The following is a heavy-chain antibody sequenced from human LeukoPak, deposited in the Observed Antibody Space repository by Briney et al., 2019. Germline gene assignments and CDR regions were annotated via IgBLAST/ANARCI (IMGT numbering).Heavy chain of an antibody. CDR1: GFTFSNAW. D-gene: IGHD3-22*01. CDR2: IKEDGSEK. V-gene: IGHV3-7*01. Sequence: PGGSLRLSCAASGFTFSNAWMSWVRQFPGKGLEWVANIKEDGSEKYYVDSVKGRFTISRDNAKNSLYLQMNSLRAEDTAVYYCVNYYDSSAFTYAFQHWGQGTLVTVSS. J-gene: IGHJ1*01. CDR3: VNYYDSSAFTYAFQH.